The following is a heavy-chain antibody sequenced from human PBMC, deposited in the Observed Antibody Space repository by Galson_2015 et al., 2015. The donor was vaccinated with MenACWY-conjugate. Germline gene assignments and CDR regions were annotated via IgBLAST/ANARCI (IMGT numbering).Heavy chain of an antibody. CDR2: SRNKASSYST. J-gene: IGHJ4*02. V-gene: IGHV3-72*01. CDR1: GFTFSDRY. Sequence: SLRLSCAGSGFTFSDRYMDWIRQAPGKGLEWVARSRNKASSYSTEYAASVKGRFTVSRDESGNTLYLEMSGLKSEDTAVYFCTRGHAATRYFDLWGQGTLVTVSS. CDR3: TRGHAATRYFDL. D-gene: IGHD1-1*01.